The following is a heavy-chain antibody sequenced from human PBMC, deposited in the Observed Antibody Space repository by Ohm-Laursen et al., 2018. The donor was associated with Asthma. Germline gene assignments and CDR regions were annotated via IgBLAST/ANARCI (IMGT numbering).Heavy chain of an antibody. V-gene: IGHV3-74*01. CDR2: INGDGGIK. Sequence: SLRLSCAASGFTLTNYWMHWVRQAPGKGLVWVSRINGDGGIKSYAASVKGRFTISRDDAKNTVYLQMNSLRAEDTAVYYCAGSIGVRFDPWGQGTLVTVSS. CDR3: AGSIGVRFDP. D-gene: IGHD6-6*01. CDR1: GFTLTNYW. J-gene: IGHJ5*02.